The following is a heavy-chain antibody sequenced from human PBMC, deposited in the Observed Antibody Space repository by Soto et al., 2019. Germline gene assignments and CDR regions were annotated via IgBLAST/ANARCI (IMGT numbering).Heavy chain of an antibody. D-gene: IGHD5-18*01. Sequence: PGGSLILSCAASGFTFSNNGMSWVRQAPGKGLECVANIKQDGNEIYYVDSVKGRFTISRDNARNSLYLQMNSLRDDDTAVYFCARDSQLWLLWGQGVLVTVSS. J-gene: IGHJ4*02. CDR1: GFTFSNNG. CDR3: ARDSQLWLL. CDR2: IKQDGNEI. V-gene: IGHV3-7*01.